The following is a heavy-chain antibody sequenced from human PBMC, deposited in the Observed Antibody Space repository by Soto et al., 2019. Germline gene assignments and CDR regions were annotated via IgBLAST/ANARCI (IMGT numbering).Heavy chain of an antibody. Sequence: EVQLLESGGGLVQPGGSLRLSCAASGFTFSSYAMSWVRQAPGKGLEWVSAISGSGGSTYYADSVKGRFTISRDNSKNTLYLQMNSLRAEDTAVYYCAKDRLSIAVAGHYFDYWGQGTLVTVSS. CDR3: AKDRLSIAVAGHYFDY. CDR1: GFTFSSYA. CDR2: ISGSGGST. V-gene: IGHV3-23*01. D-gene: IGHD6-19*01. J-gene: IGHJ4*02.